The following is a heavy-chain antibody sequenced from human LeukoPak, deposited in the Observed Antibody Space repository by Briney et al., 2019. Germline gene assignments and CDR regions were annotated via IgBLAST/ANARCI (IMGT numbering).Heavy chain of an antibody. Sequence: PGGSLRLSCAASGFTFDDYAMHWVRQAPGKGLEWVSLISGDGGSTYYADPVKGRFTISRDNSKNSLYLQMNSLRTEDTALYYCAKDIVDTAMGRGGNWFDPWGQGTLVTVSS. D-gene: IGHD5-18*01. J-gene: IGHJ5*02. V-gene: IGHV3-43*02. CDR2: ISGDGGST. CDR3: AKDIVDTAMGRGGNWFDP. CDR1: GFTFDDYA.